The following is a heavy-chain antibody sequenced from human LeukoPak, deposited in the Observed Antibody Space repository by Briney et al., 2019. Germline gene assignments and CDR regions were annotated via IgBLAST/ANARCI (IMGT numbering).Heavy chain of an antibody. CDR3: ARDLVLGSGSYGH. CDR1: GFSFSNYW. J-gene: IGHJ4*02. D-gene: IGHD3-10*01. Sequence: GGSLRLSCAASGFSFSNYWMHLVRHAPGKGLVWVSRIDEHGSATFYADSVKGRFTISRDIAKNTLYLQMNSLRAEDTAVYFCARDLVLGSGSYGHWGQGTLVTVSA. CDR2: IDEHGSAT. V-gene: IGHV3-74*01.